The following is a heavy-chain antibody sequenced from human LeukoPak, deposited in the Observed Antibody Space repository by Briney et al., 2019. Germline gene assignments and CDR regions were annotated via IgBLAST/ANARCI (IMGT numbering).Heavy chain of an antibody. CDR2: IWYDGSNK. V-gene: IGHV3-33*06. CDR1: GFTFSSYG. D-gene: IGHD5-24*01. CDR3: AKAGRDGYNYEVWDFDY. Sequence: PGGSLRLSCATSGFTFSSYGMHWVRQAPGKGLEWVAVIWYDGSNKYYADSVKGRFTISRDNSKNTLYLQMNSLRAEDTAVYYCAKAGRDGYNYEVWDFDYWGQGTLVTVSS. J-gene: IGHJ4*02.